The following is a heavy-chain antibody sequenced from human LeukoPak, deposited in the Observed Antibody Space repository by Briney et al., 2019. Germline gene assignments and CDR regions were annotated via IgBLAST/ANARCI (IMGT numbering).Heavy chain of an antibody. Sequence: PGRSLRLSCAASGFTFSSYGMHWVRQAPGKGLEWVAVIWYDGSNKYYADSVKGRFTISRDNSKNTLYLQMNSLRAEDTAVYYCAREYDILTGFHYFDYWGQGTLVTVSS. D-gene: IGHD3-9*01. V-gene: IGHV3-33*01. CDR1: GFTFSSYG. CDR3: AREYDILTGFHYFDY. J-gene: IGHJ4*02. CDR2: IWYDGSNK.